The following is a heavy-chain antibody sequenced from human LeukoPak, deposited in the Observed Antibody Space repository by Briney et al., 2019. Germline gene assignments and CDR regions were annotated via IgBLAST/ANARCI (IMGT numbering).Heavy chain of an antibody. CDR2: MWYDGSNK. CDR3: ARRANFDY. Sequence: GGSLRLSCAASRFAFSSYGMHWVRQAPGKGLEWVAVMWYDGSNKYYADSVKGRFTISRGNSKNTLYLQMNSLRAEDTAVYYCARRANFDYWGQGTLVTVSS. J-gene: IGHJ4*02. V-gene: IGHV3-33*01. CDR1: RFAFSSYG.